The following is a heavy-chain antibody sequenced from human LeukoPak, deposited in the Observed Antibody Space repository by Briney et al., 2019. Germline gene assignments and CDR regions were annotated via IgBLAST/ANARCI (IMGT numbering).Heavy chain of an antibody. V-gene: IGHV3-30*18. D-gene: IGHD3-10*01. CDR1: GFTFSSYG. Sequence: PGRSLRLSCAASGFTFSSYGMDWVRQAPGKGLEWVAVISYDGSNKYYADSVKGRFTIYRDNSKNTLYLQMNSLRAEDTAVYYCAKDLALWFGELLRSAFDIWGQGTMVTVSS. CDR2: ISYDGSNK. J-gene: IGHJ3*02. CDR3: AKDLALWFGELLRSAFDI.